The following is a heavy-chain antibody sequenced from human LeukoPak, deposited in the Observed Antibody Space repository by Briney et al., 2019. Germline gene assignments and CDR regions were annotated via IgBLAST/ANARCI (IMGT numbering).Heavy chain of an antibody. CDR3: ARDRERAFDI. J-gene: IGHJ3*02. V-gene: IGHV4-59*01. D-gene: IGHD1-26*01. CDR2: ISYSGST. CDR1: GGSISGYY. Sequence: PSETLSLTCTVSGGSISGYYWDWIRQPPGKGLEWSGYISYSGSTNYNPSLKSRVTISVDTSKNQFSLKLSSVTAADTAVYYCARDRERAFDIWGQGTLVTVSS.